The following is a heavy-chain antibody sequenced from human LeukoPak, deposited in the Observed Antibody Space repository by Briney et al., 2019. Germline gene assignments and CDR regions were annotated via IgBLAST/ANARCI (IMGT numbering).Heavy chain of an antibody. CDR3: ARNFLEWSLSSMIMDV. CDR1: GGTFSSYA. Sequence: GASVKVSCKASGGTFSSYAISWVRQAPGQGLEWMGGIIPNFGTANYAQKFQGRVTITTDESTSTAYMELSSLRSEDTAVYYCARNFLEWSLSSMIMDVWGKGTTVTVSS. V-gene: IGHV1-69*05. J-gene: IGHJ6*03. CDR2: IIPNFGTA. D-gene: IGHD3-3*01.